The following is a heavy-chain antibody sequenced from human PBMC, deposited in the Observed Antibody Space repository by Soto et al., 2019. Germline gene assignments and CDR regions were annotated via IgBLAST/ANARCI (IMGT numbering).Heavy chain of an antibody. Sequence: HPGGSLRLSCAASGFTFRTYAMSWVRHAPGEGLEWVSVISGSTGKTYYADSVKGRFTISRDNSKNTLSLQMNSLRGEDTAVYFCAKNRGSGSPYYYNMEVWGQGTMVTVSS. J-gene: IGHJ6*02. CDR1: GFTFRTYA. CDR2: ISGSTGKT. D-gene: IGHD3-10*01. CDR3: AKNRGSGSPYYYNMEV. V-gene: IGHV3-23*01.